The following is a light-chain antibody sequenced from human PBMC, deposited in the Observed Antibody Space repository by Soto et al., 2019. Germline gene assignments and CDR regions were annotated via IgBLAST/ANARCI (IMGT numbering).Light chain of an antibody. V-gene: IGKV3-11*01. CDR1: QSVSSY. J-gene: IGKJ4*01. CDR2: DAC. CDR3: QQRSNWL. Sequence: EIVLTQSPATLSLSPGERATLSCRASQSVSSYLAWYQQKPRHAPRLLIYDACNMPNGIQARFSGSGSGTDFTLTISSLEPEDFAVYYCQQRSNWLFGGGTKVEIK.